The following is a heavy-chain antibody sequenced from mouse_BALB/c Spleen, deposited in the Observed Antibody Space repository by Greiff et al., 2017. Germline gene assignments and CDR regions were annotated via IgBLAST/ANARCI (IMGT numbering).Heavy chain of an antibody. Sequence: QVQLQQPGAELVKPGASVKMSCKASGYTFTSYWMHWVKQRPGQGLEWIGYINPSTGYTEYNQKFKDKATLTADKSSSTAYMQLSSLTSEDSAVYYCARDGYSPWFAYWGQGTLVTVSA. J-gene: IGHJ3*01. CDR1: GYTFTSYW. V-gene: IGHV1S26*01. CDR3: ARDGYSPWFAY. CDR2: INPSTGYT. D-gene: IGHD2-3*01.